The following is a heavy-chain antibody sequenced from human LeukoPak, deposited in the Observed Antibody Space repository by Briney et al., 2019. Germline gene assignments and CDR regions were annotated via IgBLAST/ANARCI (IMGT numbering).Heavy chain of an antibody. CDR1: VYRFTSYW. Sequence: ESLPISGKASVYRFTSYWIGWVRHMPGKGLAWMGIIYPGDSDSRYNTPFRGQLTISADKSITTAYLQWSSLKASDTAIYYCARTLGTYGSGSTPFDLWGQGTLVTVSS. CDR2: IYPGDSDS. D-gene: IGHD3-10*01. J-gene: IGHJ4*02. V-gene: IGHV5-51*01. CDR3: ARTLGTYGSGSTPFDL.